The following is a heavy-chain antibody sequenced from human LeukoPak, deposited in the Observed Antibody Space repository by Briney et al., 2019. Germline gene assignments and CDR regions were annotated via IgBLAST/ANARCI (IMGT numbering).Heavy chain of an antibody. J-gene: IGHJ4*02. CDR2: ISYGGSNK. CDR1: GFTFSSYG. D-gene: IGHD3-22*01. Sequence: GRSLRLSCAASGFTFSSYGMHWVRQAPGKGLEWVAVISYGGSNKYYADSVKGRFTISRDNSKNTLYLQMNSLRAEDTAVYYCAKARPYYYDSSGSSAFDYWGQGTLVTVSS. V-gene: IGHV3-30*18. CDR3: AKARPYYYDSSGSSAFDY.